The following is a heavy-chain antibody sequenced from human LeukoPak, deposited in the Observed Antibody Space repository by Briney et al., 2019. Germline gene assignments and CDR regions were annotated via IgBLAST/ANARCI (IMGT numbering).Heavy chain of an antibody. J-gene: IGHJ4*02. CDR1: GGSISSYY. CDR3: AGSGKYYFDY. CDR2: IYYSGST. V-gene: IGHV4-59*01. Sequence: SETLSLTCTVSGGSISSYYWSWIRQPPGKGLEWIGYIYYSGSTNYNPSLKSRVTVSVDTSKNQFSLKLSSVTAADTAVYYYAGSGKYYFDYWGQGTLVTVSS. D-gene: IGHD3-10*01.